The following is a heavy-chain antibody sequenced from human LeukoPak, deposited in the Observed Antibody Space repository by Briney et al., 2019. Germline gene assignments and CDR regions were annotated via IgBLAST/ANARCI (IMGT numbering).Heavy chain of an antibody. CDR2: IYYSGST. D-gene: IGHD3-16*02. Sequence: SETLSLTCTVSVGSISSYYWSWLGQPPGKGLEGIGYIYYSGSTNDNPSRKSRGTISVDTSKKQFSLKLRSVTAADTAVYYCARGSYRYGLDYWGQGTLVTVSS. V-gene: IGHV4-59*01. CDR1: VGSISSYY. J-gene: IGHJ4*02. CDR3: ARGSYRYGLDY.